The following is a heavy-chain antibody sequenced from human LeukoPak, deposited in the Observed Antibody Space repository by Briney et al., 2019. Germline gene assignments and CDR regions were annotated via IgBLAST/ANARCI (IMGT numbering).Heavy chain of an antibody. CDR1: GGSFSGYY. J-gene: IGHJ4*02. Sequence: SETLSLTCAVYGGSFSGYYWSWIRQPPRKGLEWIGEINHSGSTNYNPSLKSRVTISVDTSKNQFSLKLSSVTAADTAVYYCARGRLGSSWYRPLDYWGQGTLVTVSS. CDR3: ARGRLGSSWYRPLDY. V-gene: IGHV4-34*01. D-gene: IGHD6-13*01. CDR2: INHSGST.